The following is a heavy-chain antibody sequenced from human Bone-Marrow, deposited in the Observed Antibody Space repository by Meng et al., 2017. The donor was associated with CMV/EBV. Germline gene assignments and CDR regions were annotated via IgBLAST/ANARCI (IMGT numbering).Heavy chain of an antibody. V-gene: IGHV3-30*02. CDR3: ANALRFLEWLPDGMDV. CDR1: GFTFSSYG. J-gene: IGHJ6*01. CDR2: IRYDGSNK. Sequence: GESLKISCAASGFTFSSYGMHWVRQAPGKGLEWVAFIRYDGSNKYYADSVKGRFTISRDNSKNTLYLQMNSLRAEDTAVYYCANALRFLEWLPDGMDVWGQGPTVTGSS. D-gene: IGHD3-3*01.